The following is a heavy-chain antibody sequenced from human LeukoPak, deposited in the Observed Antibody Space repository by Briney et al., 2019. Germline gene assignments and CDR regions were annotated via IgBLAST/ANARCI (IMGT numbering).Heavy chain of an antibody. CDR3: ARSCDILTGYYRLWDY. CDR1: GGSISSYY. Sequence: SETRSLTCTVSGGSISSYYWSRIRQPPGKVLEWIGYIYYSGSNNYNPSSKSGVTISVDTSKNQYSLKLSSVTDADTAVYYCARSCDILTGYYRLWDYWGQGTLVTVSS. J-gene: IGHJ4*02. CDR2: IYYSGSN. V-gene: IGHV4-59*01. D-gene: IGHD3-9*01.